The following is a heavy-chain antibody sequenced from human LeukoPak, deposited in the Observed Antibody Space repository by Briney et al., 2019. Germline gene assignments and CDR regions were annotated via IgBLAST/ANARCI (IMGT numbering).Heavy chain of an antibody. CDR2: IVVGSGNT. V-gene: IGHV1-58*01. Sequence: SVKVYCKASGFTFTSSAVQWVRQARGQRLEWIGWIVVGSGNTNYAQKFQERVTITRDMSTSTAYMELSSLRSEDTAVYYCAASSLYSSSTSDYWGQGTLVTVSS. J-gene: IGHJ4*02. CDR1: GFTFTSSA. CDR3: AASSLYSSSTSDY. D-gene: IGHD6-6*01.